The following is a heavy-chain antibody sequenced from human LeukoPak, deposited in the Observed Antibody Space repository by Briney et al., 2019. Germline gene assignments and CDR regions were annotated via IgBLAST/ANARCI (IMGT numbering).Heavy chain of an antibody. CDR2: ISSSGSTI. V-gene: IGHV3-11*04. CDR1: GFTFSDYY. J-gene: IGHJ4*02. CDR3: ARYYYDSSGYYKFDY. Sequence: GGSLRLSCAASGFTFSDYYMSWIRQAPGKGLEWVSYISSSGSTIYYADSVKGRFTISRDNAKNSLYLQMNSLRAEDTAVYYCARYYYDSSGYYKFDYWGQGTLVTVSS. D-gene: IGHD3-22*01.